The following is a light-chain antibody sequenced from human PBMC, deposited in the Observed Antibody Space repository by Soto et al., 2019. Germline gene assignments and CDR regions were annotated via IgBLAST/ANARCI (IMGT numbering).Light chain of an antibody. CDR1: QGIGNA. J-gene: IGKJ1*01. V-gene: IGKV1D-13*01. CDR2: GAS. Sequence: AIQMTQSPSSLSASVGDRVTISCRASQGIGNALGWYQQKPGKPPKVLIYGASTRATGIPARFSGSGSGTDFTLTISSLQSEDFAVYYCQQYNNWPPWTFGQGTKVEIK. CDR3: QQYNNWPPWT.